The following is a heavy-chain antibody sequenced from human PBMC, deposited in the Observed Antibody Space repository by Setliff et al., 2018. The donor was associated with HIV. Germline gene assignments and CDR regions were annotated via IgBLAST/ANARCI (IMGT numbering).Heavy chain of an antibody. CDR1: GGSVSGYY. CDR2: IYFPITST. J-gene: IGHJ4*02. CDR3: ASEKKAWSVSDSFYEY. Sequence: SETLSLTCTVSGGSVSGYYWTWIRQPAGKGLEWIGRIYFPITSTNYNPSLKSRVTMSVDTSKKKFSLKLTSMTATDTAVYYCASEKKAWSVSDSFYEYWGQGVQVTVSS. D-gene: IGHD3-3*01. V-gene: IGHV4-4*07.